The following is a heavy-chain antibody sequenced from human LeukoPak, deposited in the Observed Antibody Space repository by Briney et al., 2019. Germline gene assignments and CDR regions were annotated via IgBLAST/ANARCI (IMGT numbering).Heavy chain of an antibody. D-gene: IGHD1-26*01. CDR3: ARHPPAVSIVGATTFDY. J-gene: IGHJ4*02. V-gene: IGHV4-61*08. CDR1: GGSISSGGYY. CDR2: IYYSGST. Sequence: PSQTLSLTCTVSGGSISSGGYYWSWIRQPPGKGLEWIGYIYYSGSTNYNPSLKSRVTISVDTSKNQFSLKLSSVTAADTAVYYCARHPPAVSIVGATTFDYWGQGTLVTVSS.